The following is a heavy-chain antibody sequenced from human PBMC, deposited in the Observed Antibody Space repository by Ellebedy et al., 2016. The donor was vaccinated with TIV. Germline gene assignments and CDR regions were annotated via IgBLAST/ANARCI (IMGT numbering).Heavy chain of an antibody. CDR2: MNPNSGNT. CDR1: GYTFTGYY. CDR3: ARVRIVVVPAAIRPYYYYYGMDV. V-gene: IGHV1-8*02. J-gene: IGHJ6*02. D-gene: IGHD2-2*01. Sequence: ASVKVSXXASGYTFTGYYMHWVRQAPGQGLEWMGWMNPNSGNTGYAQKFQGRVTMTRNTSISTAYMELSSLRSEDTAVYYCARVRIVVVPAAIRPYYYYYGMDVWGQGTTVTVSS.